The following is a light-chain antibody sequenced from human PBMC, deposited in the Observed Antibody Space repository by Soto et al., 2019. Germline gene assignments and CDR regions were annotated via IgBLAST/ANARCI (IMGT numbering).Light chain of an antibody. CDR2: GAS. CDR1: QIVSSSY. V-gene: IGKV3-20*01. J-gene: IGKJ3*01. Sequence: EIVLTQSPGTLSLSPGERATLSCRASQIVSSSYLAWYQQKPGQAPRLLIYGASSRATGIPDRFSVSGSGTDVTLTISRLEPEDFAVYYCQQYGSSPFTFGPGTKVHIK. CDR3: QQYGSSPFT.